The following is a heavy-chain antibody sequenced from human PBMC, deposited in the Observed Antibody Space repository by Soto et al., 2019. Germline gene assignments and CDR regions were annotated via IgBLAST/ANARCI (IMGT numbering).Heavy chain of an antibody. CDR1: GGTLASYA. D-gene: IGHD4-17*01. CDR3: AVTVTTHYGMDV. J-gene: IGHJ6*02. CDR2: IIPIFGTA. V-gene: IGHV1-69*01. Sequence: QVKRVQSGVEVKKPGSWVKVSSKASGGTLASYAISWGRQALGQGLEWMGGIIPIFGTANYAQKFQGRVTITADESTSTAYMELSSLRSEDTAVYYCAVTVTTHYGMDVWGQGTTVTVSS.